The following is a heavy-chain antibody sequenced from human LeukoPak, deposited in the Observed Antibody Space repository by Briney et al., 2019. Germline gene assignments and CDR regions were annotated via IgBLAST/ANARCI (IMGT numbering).Heavy chain of an antibody. Sequence: ASVKVSCKASGYTFTSYYMHWVRQAPGQGLKWMGIINPSGGSTSYAQKFQGRVTMTEDTSTDTAYMELSSLRSEDTAVYYCATTRAAAGTAHYYYYGMDVWGQGTTVTVSS. V-gene: IGHV1-46*01. CDR1: GYTFTSYY. CDR3: ATTRAAAGTAHYYYYGMDV. CDR2: INPSGGST. D-gene: IGHD6-13*01. J-gene: IGHJ6*02.